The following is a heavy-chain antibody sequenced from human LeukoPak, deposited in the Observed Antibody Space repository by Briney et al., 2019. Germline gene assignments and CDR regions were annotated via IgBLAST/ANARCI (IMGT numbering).Heavy chain of an antibody. V-gene: IGHV4-39*01. CDR2: IYYSGST. CDR1: GGSISSSSYY. Sequence: PSETLSLTCTVSGGSISSSSYYWGWIRQPPGKGLEWIGSIYYSGSTYYNPSLKSRVTISVDTSKNQFSLKLSSVTAADTAVYYCARPEIEYSSHPGAFDIWGQGTMVTVSS. J-gene: IGHJ3*02. D-gene: IGHD6-6*01. CDR3: ARPEIEYSSHPGAFDI.